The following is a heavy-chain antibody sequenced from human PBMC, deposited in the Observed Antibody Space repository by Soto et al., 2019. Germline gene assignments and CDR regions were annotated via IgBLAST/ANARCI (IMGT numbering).Heavy chain of an antibody. Sequence: GGSLRLSCAASGFTFSSYAMSWVRQAPGKGLEWVSAISGSGGSTYYADSVKGRFTISRDNSKNTLYLQMNSLRAEDTAVYYCASGGVYCSSTSCYWRWLGGVYMDVWGKGTTVTVSS. J-gene: IGHJ6*03. CDR3: ASGGVYCSSTSCYWRWLGGVYMDV. CDR2: ISGSGGST. CDR1: GFTFSSYA. D-gene: IGHD2-2*01. V-gene: IGHV3-23*01.